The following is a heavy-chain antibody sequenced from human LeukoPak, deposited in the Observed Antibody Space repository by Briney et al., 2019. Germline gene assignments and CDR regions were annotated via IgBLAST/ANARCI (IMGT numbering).Heavy chain of an antibody. D-gene: IGHD2-2*01. CDR1: GYTLTELS. J-gene: IGHJ4*02. Sequence: ASVKVSCKVSGYTLTELSMHWVRQAPGKGLEWMGGFDPEDGETIYAQKFQGRVTMTEDTSTDTAYMELSSLRSEDTAVYYCATAKPGDIVAVPAAMPFDYWGQGTLVTVSS. CDR2: FDPEDGET. V-gene: IGHV1-24*01. CDR3: ATAKPGDIVAVPAAMPFDY.